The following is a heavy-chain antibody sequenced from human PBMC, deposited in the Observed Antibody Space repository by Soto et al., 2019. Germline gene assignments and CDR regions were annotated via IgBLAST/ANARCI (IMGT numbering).Heavy chain of an antibody. V-gene: IGHV4-30-4*01. CDR2: IYYSGST. Sequence: SETLSLTCTVSGGSISSGDYYWSWIRQPPGKGLEWIGYIYYSGSTYYNPSLKSRVTISVDTSKNQFSLKLSSVTAADTAVYYCARGGNGNVFDYWGQGTLVTVSS. CDR1: GGSISSGDYY. J-gene: IGHJ4*02. D-gene: IGHD1-1*01. CDR3: ARGGNGNVFDY.